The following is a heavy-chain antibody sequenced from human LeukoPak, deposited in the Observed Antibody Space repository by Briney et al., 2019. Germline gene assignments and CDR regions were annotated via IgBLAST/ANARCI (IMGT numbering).Heavy chain of an antibody. Sequence: QPGGSLRISCAAAGFTFGDYGMRWGRLAPGKVLGWGSGYNWNGDSTGYAAFVKGGFTISSDNAKNSLYLQMNSLRAEDTALYHCARDPCSCCLFRGMDVWGQGTTVNGSS. CDR2: YNWNGDST. V-gene: IGHV3-20*01. D-gene: IGHD6-19*01. J-gene: IGHJ6*02. CDR1: GFTFGDYG. CDR3: ARDPCSCCLFRGMDV.